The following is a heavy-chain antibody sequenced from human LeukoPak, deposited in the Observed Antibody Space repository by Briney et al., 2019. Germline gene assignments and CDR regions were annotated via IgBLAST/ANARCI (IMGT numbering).Heavy chain of an antibody. J-gene: IGHJ4*02. Sequence: GESLKISCKGSGYSFTSYWIGWVRQMPGEGLEWMGIIYPGDSDTRYSPSFQGQVTISADKSISAAYLQWSSLKASDTAMYYCAGHVGSGGSRIDYWGQGTLVTVSS. CDR3: AGHVGSGGSRIDY. CDR1: GYSFTSYW. CDR2: IYPGDSDT. D-gene: IGHD2-15*01. V-gene: IGHV5-51*01.